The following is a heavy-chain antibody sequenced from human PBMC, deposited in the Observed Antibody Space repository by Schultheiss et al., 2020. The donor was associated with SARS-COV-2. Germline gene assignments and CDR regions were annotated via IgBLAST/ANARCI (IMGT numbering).Heavy chain of an antibody. CDR3: ARIAVADLYYYYGLDV. Sequence: LRLSCAVSGGSISSGGYYWSWIRQHPGKGLEWIGYIYYSGSTYYNPSLKSRVTISVDTSKNQFSLKLSSVTAADTAVYYCARIAVADLYYYYGLDVWGQGTTVTVSS. J-gene: IGHJ6*02. D-gene: IGHD6-19*01. CDR1: GGSISSGGYY. CDR2: IYYSGST. V-gene: IGHV4-31*11.